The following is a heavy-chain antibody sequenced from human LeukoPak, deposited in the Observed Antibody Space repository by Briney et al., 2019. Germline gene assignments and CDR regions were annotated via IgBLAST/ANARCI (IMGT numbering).Heavy chain of an antibody. CDR3: ARTVGYGDYSWFDP. V-gene: IGHV3-23*01. CDR1: GFTFSDYV. CDR2: ITASGDRT. Sequence: PGESLRLSCAASGFTFSDYVMIWVRQAPGKGLEWVSGITASGDRTFYGDSVRGRFTMSRDNSKNTVYLQMNSLRVDDTAVYYCARTVGYGDYSWFDPWGQGTLVTVSS. J-gene: IGHJ5*02. D-gene: IGHD4-17*01.